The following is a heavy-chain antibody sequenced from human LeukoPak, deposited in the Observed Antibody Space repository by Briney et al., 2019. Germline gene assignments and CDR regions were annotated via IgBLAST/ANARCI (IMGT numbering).Heavy chain of an antibody. CDR1: GGSFSGYY. D-gene: IGHD1-26*01. J-gene: IGHJ4*02. Sequence: SETLSLTCAVYGGSFSGYYWIWIRQPPGKGREWIGETNHSGSTNYNPSLKSRVTISVDTSKNQFSLKLSSVTAADTAVYYCASVVGATTGWGQGTLVTVSS. CDR3: ASVVGATTG. CDR2: TNHSGST. V-gene: IGHV4-34*01.